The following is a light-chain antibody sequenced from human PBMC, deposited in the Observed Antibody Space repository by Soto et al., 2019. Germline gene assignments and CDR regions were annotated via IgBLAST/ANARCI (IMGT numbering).Light chain of an antibody. J-gene: IGKJ1*01. CDR1: QSVLYSSNNKNY. CDR2: WAS. CDR3: QQYYSTPRT. V-gene: IGKV4-1*01. Sequence: DIVMTQSPDSLAVSLGERATINCKSSQSVLYSSNNKNYLAWYQQKPGQPPKLLIYWASTRESGVPDRISGSGSGTNFTLTISILQAEDGAVYYCQQYYSTPRTFRQGTKVEIK.